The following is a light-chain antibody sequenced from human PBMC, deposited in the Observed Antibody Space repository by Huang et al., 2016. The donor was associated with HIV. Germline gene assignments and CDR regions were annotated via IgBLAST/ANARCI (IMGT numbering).Light chain of an antibody. V-gene: IGKV1-5*03. J-gene: IGKJ5*01. CDR1: QSIGPG. Sequence: DIQMTQSPSTLSASVGDRVTITCRASQSIGPGLAWYQQKPGKAPKLRYDKASTLESGVPSRFSGSGSGTEFTLTISGLQPDDFATYYCQHYNSHWLITFGQGTRLEIK. CDR3: QHYNSHWLIT. CDR2: KAS.